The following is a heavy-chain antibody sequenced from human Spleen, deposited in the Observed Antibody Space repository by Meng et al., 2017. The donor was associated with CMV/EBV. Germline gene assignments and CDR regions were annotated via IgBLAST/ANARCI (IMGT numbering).Heavy chain of an antibody. CDR1: LTFSSYS. Sequence: LTFSSYSMNWVRQAPGKGLEWVSSISSSSSYIYYADSVKGRFTISRDNAKNSLYLQMNSLRAEDTAVYYCAREGCSSTSCYSNWFDPWGQGTLVTVSS. CDR2: ISSSSSYI. V-gene: IGHV3-21*01. CDR3: AREGCSSTSCYSNWFDP. J-gene: IGHJ5*02. D-gene: IGHD2-2*01.